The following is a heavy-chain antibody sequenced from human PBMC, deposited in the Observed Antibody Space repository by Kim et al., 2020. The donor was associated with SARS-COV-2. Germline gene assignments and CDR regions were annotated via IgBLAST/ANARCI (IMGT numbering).Heavy chain of an antibody. V-gene: IGHV4-31*02. CDR3: ARGEGRGTFDY. D-gene: IGHD3-16*01. Sequence: DHDPSLKGRVTKSVDTSKNQFSRKLSSVTAADTAVYYCARGEGRGTFDYWGQGTLVTVSS. J-gene: IGHJ4*02.